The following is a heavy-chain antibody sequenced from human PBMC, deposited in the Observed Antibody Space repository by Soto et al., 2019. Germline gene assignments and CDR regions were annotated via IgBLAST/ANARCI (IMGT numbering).Heavy chain of an antibody. Sequence: EVQLLESGGGLVQPGGSLRLSCAASGFTFSSYAMSWVRQAPGKGLEWVSALSGSGGSTYYADSVKGRFTISRDNSKNTLYLQMNSLRAEDTAVYYCDTHRGGMIVVVITDWYFDLWGRGTLVTVSS. D-gene: IGHD3-22*01. J-gene: IGHJ2*01. CDR3: DTHRGGMIVVVITDWYFDL. CDR1: GFTFSSYA. CDR2: LSGSGGST. V-gene: IGHV3-23*01.